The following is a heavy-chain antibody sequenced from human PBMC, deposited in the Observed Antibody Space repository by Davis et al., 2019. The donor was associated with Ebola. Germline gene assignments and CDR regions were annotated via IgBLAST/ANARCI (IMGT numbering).Heavy chain of an antibody. CDR2: MNPNSGNT. CDR3: ARGGVAYSDLDY. J-gene: IGHJ4*02. D-gene: IGHD2-21*01. CDR1: GYTFTGYD. V-gene: IGHV1-8*01. Sequence: ASVKVSCKASGYTFTGYDINWVRQATGHGLEWMGWMNPNSGNTGYAQKFQGRVTMTRENSMSTAYMELRSLRSEDTAVYFCARGGVAYSDLDYWGQGTLVAVSS.